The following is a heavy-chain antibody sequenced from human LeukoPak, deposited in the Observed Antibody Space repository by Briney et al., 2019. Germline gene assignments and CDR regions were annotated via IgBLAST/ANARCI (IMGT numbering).Heavy chain of an antibody. Sequence: GGSLRLSCAASGFTFSSYWMHWVRQAPGKGLVWVSRITRDGGTTSYADSVKGRFTISRDNSKNTLYLQMNSLRAEDTAVYYCARGLLWFGESTGYYYGMDVWGQGTTVTVSS. CDR1: GFTFSSYW. J-gene: IGHJ6*02. V-gene: IGHV3-74*01. D-gene: IGHD3-10*01. CDR3: ARGLLWFGESTGYYYGMDV. CDR2: ITRDGGTT.